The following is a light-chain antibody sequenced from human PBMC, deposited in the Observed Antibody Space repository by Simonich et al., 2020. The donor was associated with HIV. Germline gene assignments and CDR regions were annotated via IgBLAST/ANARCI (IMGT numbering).Light chain of an antibody. Sequence: QPVLTQPPSASASLGASVTLTCNLSSGYDNYKVDWYQQRPGKGPRFVMRVGTGGVVGSKGDGSPERFSALGSGLNRYLTIKNIQEEDESDYHCGADHGSGSNFVWVFGGGTKLTVL. J-gene: IGLJ3*02. CDR3: GADHGSGSNFVWV. CDR1: SGYDNYK. CDR2: VGTGGVVG. V-gene: IGLV9-49*01.